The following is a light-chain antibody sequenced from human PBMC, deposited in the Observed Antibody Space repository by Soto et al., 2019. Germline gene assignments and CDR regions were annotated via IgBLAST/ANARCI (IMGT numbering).Light chain of an antibody. Sequence: QSVLTQPASVSGSPGQSITISCTGTSSDVAAYNYVSWYQQHPGKAPKLMVYDVSNRPSGVSNRFSGSKSGNTASLTISGLQAEDEADYYCSSYTSGGNDGFGTGTKVTVL. CDR2: DVS. J-gene: IGLJ1*01. CDR1: SSDVAAYNY. CDR3: SSYTSGGNDG. V-gene: IGLV2-14*03.